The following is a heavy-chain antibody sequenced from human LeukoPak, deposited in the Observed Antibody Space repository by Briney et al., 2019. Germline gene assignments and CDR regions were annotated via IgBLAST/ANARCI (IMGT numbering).Heavy chain of an antibody. Sequence: GGSLRLSCAASGFTFSSYWMGWVRQAPGKGLEWVANIRHDGSNKYYVDSVKGRLTISRDNTRNSLYLHMSSLRVDDTAVYYCATSHDSSGNDWGQGTLVTVSS. CDR3: ATSHDSSGND. V-gene: IGHV3-7*01. J-gene: IGHJ4*02. CDR1: GFTFSSYW. D-gene: IGHD3-22*01. CDR2: IRHDGSNK.